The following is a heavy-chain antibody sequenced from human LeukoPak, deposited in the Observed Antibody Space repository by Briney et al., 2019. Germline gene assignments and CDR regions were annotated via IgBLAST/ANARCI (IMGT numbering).Heavy chain of an antibody. CDR2: IIPIFGTA. CDR1: GGTFSSYA. CDR3: ARVNLGRYCSGGSCSYYFDY. J-gene: IGHJ4*02. Sequence: SVKVSCKASGGTFSSYAISWVRQAPGQGLEWMGGIIPIFGTANYAQKFQGRVTITADKSTSTAYMELSSLRSEDTAVYYCARVNLGRYCSGGSCSYYFDYWGQGTLVTASS. D-gene: IGHD2-15*01. V-gene: IGHV1-69*06.